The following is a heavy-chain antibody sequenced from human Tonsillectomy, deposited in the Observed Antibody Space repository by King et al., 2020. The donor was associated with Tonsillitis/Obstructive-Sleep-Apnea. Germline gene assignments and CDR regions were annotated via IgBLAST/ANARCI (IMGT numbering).Heavy chain of an antibody. CDR3: ARDLQSGYDSAVLGWFDP. V-gene: IGHV3-48*02. CDR2: ISSNSNAI. D-gene: IGHD5-12*01. Sequence: EQLVESGGGLVQRGGSLRLSCAASRFTFRSYNMNWVRQAPGRGLEWVSYISSNSNAIYYADSVKGRFTISRDNAKNSLYLQMNSLRDEDTAVYYCARDLQSGYDSAVLGWFDPWGQGTLVTVSS. J-gene: IGHJ5*02. CDR1: RFTFRSYN.